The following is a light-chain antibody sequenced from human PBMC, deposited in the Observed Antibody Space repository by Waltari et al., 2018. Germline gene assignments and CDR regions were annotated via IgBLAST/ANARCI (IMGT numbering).Light chain of an antibody. V-gene: IGKV3-20*01. Sequence: EIVLTQSPGTLSLSPGERAALSCRTSQTISNNYLAWYQQKPGQAPRLLIFAASYRATGIPDRFSGSGSGTDFSLTISRLEPEDFAVYYCQQYGDSTETCGQGTRVEIK. CDR3: QQYGDSTET. CDR1: QTISNNY. CDR2: AAS. J-gene: IGKJ1*01.